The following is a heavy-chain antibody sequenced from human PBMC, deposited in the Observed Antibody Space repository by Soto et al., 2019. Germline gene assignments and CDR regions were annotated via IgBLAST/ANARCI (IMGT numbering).Heavy chain of an antibody. CDR1: GFTFTSSA. Sequence: ASVKVSCKASGFTFTSSAVQWVRQARGQRLEWIGWIVVGSGNTNYAQKFQERVTITRDMSTSTAYMELSSLRSEDTAVYYCAALDSSGYYYESFDIWGQGTMVTVSS. J-gene: IGHJ3*02. D-gene: IGHD3-22*01. CDR2: IVVGSGNT. V-gene: IGHV1-58*01. CDR3: AALDSSGYYYESFDI.